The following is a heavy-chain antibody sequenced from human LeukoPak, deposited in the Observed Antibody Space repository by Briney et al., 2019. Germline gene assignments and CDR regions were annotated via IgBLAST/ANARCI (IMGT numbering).Heavy chain of an antibody. Sequence: GGSLRLSCAASGFTFSSYGMHWVRQAPGKGLEWVAFIRYDGSNKYYADSVKGRFTISRDNSKNTLYLQMNSLRAEDTAVYYCAKDYPRSITMIYGSGTFDYWGQGTLVTVSS. D-gene: IGHD3-22*01. CDR3: AKDYPRSITMIYGSGTFDY. V-gene: IGHV3-30*02. J-gene: IGHJ4*02. CDR2: IRYDGSNK. CDR1: GFTFSSYG.